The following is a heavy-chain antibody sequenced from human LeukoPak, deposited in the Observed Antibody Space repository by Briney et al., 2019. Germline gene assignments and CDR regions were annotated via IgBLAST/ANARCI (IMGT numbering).Heavy chain of an antibody. CDR3: TGVLRSFDWLFMFDP. V-gene: IGHV3-15*01. CDR1: GFTFSNAW. CDR2: IKTTTDGGTT. D-gene: IGHD3-9*01. Sequence: GGSLRLSCKASGFTFSNAWMSWVRQAPGKGLEWVGRIKTTTDGGTTDYAAPVKGRFTISRDDSTNTLYLQMNSLKTEDTAVYFCTGVLRSFDWLFMFDPWGQGTLVSVSS. J-gene: IGHJ5*02.